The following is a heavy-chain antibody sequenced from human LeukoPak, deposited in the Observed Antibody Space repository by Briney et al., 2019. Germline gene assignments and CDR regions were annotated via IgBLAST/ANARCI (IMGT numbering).Heavy chain of an antibody. V-gene: IGHV3-48*03. CDR3: TPLRPYIQPR. D-gene: IGHD5-18*01. Sequence: LAGGSLRLSCAASGFTFSSYEMNWVRQAPGKGRGWVSYISGSGSTIYYADSVKGRFTISRDNAKTSLYLQMNSLRAEDTAVYYCTPLRPYIQPRWGQGTMVTVSS. CDR2: ISGSGSTI. J-gene: IGHJ3*01. CDR1: GFTFSSYE.